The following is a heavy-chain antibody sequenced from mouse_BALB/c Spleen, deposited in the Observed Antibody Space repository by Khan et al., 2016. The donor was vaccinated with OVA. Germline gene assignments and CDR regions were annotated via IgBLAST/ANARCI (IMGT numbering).Heavy chain of an antibody. CDR1: GYSFTSYW. V-gene: IGHV1-5*01. Sequence: VQLQQSGTVLARPGASVKMSCKTSGYSFTSYWMHWIKQRPGQGLEWIGAIYPGNSASNYNQKFPDKAKLTAVPSASTASMELRRLTEEDSAGEDWTRGGYWGGYWGEGTLGKVSA. J-gene: IGHJ3*01. CDR2: IYPGNSAS. D-gene: IGHD2-3*01. CDR3: TRGGYWGGY.